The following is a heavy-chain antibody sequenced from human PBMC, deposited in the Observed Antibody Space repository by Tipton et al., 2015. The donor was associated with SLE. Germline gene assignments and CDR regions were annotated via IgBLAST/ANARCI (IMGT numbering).Heavy chain of an antibody. CDR2: IDHSGST. V-gene: IGHV4-34*01. D-gene: IGHD6-13*01. CDR1: GGSFSGYY. CDR3: ARPIPAALDAFDI. J-gene: IGHJ3*02. Sequence: TLSLTCAVYGGSFSGYYWSWIGQPPGKGLEWIGEIDHSGSTNYNPSLKSRVTISVDTSKNQFSLKLTSVTAADTAVYYCARPIPAALDAFDIWGQGTMVTVSS.